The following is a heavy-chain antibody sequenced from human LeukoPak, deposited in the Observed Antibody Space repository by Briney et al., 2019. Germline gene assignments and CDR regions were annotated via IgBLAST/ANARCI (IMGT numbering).Heavy chain of an antibody. Sequence: PGGSLRLSCAASGFTFSSYPMSWVRQAPGKGLEWVSAISGSGGSTYYADSVKGRFTISRGNSKNTLYLQMNSLRAEDTAVYYCAKHLSSGWYGEIDYWGQGTLVTVSS. J-gene: IGHJ4*02. CDR1: GFTFSSYP. V-gene: IGHV3-23*01. D-gene: IGHD6-19*01. CDR3: AKHLSSGWYGEIDY. CDR2: ISGSGGST.